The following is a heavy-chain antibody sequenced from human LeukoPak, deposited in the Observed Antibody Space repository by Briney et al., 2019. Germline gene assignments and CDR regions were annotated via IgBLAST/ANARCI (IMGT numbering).Heavy chain of an antibody. J-gene: IGHJ4*02. CDR3: AREGGCTTGSCYYFDS. Sequence: SETLSLTCTVSDDSIHTVLYYWSWVRQPAGKGLEWLGRLYGSGNINYNPSLQSRLTMSLDTSKNRFSLQLSSVTAADTAVYFCAREGGCTTGSCYYFDSWGLGTLVTVSP. V-gene: IGHV4-61*02. CDR1: DDSIHTVLYY. D-gene: IGHD2-8*01. CDR2: LYGSGNI.